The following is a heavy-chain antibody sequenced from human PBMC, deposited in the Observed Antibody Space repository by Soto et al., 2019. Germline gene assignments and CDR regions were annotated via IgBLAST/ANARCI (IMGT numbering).Heavy chain of an antibody. V-gene: IGHV3-9*01. J-gene: IGHJ6*02. Sequence: VQLVESGGGLVQPGRSLRLSCAASGFTFDDYAMHWVRQAPGKGLEWVSGISWNSGSIGYADSVKGRFTISRDNAKNSLYLQMNSLRAEDTALYYCAKGAARPRSRAYYYYGMDVWGQGTTVTVSS. CDR1: GFTFDDYA. CDR2: ISWNSGSI. D-gene: IGHD6-6*01. CDR3: AKGAARPRSRAYYYYGMDV.